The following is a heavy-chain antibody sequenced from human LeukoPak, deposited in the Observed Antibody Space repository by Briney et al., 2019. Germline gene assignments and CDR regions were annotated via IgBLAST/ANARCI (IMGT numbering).Heavy chain of an antibody. CDR2: ISWNSGSI. CDR1: GFTFDDYA. D-gene: IGHD5-18*01. J-gene: IGHJ4*02. Sequence: GRSLRLSCAASGFTFDDYAMPWVRQAPGKGLEWVSGISWNSGSIGYADSVKGRFTISRDNAKNSLYLQMNSLRAEDTALYYCAKDGYSYGRRYFDYWGQGTLVTVSS. CDR3: AKDGYSYGRRYFDY. V-gene: IGHV3-9*01.